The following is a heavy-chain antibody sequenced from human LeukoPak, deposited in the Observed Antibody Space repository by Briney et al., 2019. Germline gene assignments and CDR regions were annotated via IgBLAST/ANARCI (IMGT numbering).Heavy chain of an antibody. V-gene: IGHV3-23*01. CDR1: GFTFSSYA. D-gene: IGHD4-17*01. J-gene: IGHJ4*02. Sequence: GGSLRLSCAASGFTFSSYAMSWVRQAPGKGLEWVSAISGSGGSTYYADSVKGRFTISRDNSKNTLYLQMNSLRAEDTAVYYCAKRPSDYGDYVTYFDYWGQGTLVTVSS. CDR3: AKRPSDYGDYVTYFDY. CDR2: ISGSGGST.